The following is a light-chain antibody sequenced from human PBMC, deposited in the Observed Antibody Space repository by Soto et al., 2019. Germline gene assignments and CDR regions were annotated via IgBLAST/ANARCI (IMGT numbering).Light chain of an antibody. J-gene: IGKJ1*01. CDR2: DAS. CDR1: QDINNY. V-gene: IGKV1-33*01. Sequence: DLPMTQSPSSLSASVGDRVTITCQASQDINNYLNWYQHKPAKAPKLLIFDASKLETGVPSRFSGSGSGTDFTFTISSLQPEDIETYYCQQYENLRTFGQGTKVEIK. CDR3: QQYENLRT.